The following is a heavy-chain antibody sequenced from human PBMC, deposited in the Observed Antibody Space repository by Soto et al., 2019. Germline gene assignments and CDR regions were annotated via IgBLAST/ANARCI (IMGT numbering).Heavy chain of an antibody. V-gene: IGHV1-69*13. CDR2: IIPIFGTA. Sequence: GASVKVSCKASGGTFSSYAISWVRQAPGQGLEWVGGIIPIFGTANYAQKFQGRVTITADESTSTAYMELSSLRSEDTAVYYCAGDRMTTVVTDAFDIWGQGTMVTVSS. J-gene: IGHJ3*02. D-gene: IGHD4-17*01. CDR3: AGDRMTTVVTDAFDI. CDR1: GGTFSSYA.